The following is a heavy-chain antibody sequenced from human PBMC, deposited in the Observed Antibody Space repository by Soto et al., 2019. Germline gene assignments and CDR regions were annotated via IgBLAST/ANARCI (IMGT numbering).Heavy chain of an antibody. D-gene: IGHD1-26*01. CDR3: AKYPNSGSYLGYYYYGMDV. J-gene: IGHJ6*02. CDR2: ISYDGSNK. Sequence: GGSLRLSCAASGFTFSSYGMHWVRQAPGKGLEWVAVISYDGSNKYYADSVKGRFTISRDNSKNTLYLQMNSLRVEDTAVYYCAKYPNSGSYLGYYYYGMDVWGQGTTVTVSS. V-gene: IGHV3-30*18. CDR1: GFTFSSYG.